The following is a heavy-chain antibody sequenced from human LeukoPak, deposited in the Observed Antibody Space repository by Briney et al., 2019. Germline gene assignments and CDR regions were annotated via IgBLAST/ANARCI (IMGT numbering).Heavy chain of an antibody. D-gene: IGHD2/OR15-2a*01. J-gene: IGHJ3*02. CDR2: MNPNSGDT. CDR3: ATSNDYLSAFDI. CDR1: GYTFTGYY. Sequence: GASVKVSCKASGYTFTGYYMHWVRQAPGQGLEWLGWMNPNSGDTGYAQKFQGRVTMTRDTSISTAYMDLSSLRSEDTAVYYCATSNDYLSAFDIWGQGTMVTVSS. V-gene: IGHV1-8*02.